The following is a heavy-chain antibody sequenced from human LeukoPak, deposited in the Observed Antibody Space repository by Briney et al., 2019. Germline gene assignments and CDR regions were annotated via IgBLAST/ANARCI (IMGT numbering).Heavy chain of an antibody. D-gene: IGHD3-9*01. V-gene: IGHV3-30-3*01. CDR3: ARDTYDILTGYYKWAFDI. CDR2: ISYDGSNK. Sequence: GGSLRLSCAASGFTFSSYAMHWVRQAPGKGLEWVAVISYDGSNKYYADSVKGRFTISRDNAKNSLYLQMNSLRAEDTAVYYCARDTYDILTGYYKWAFDIWGQGTMVTVSS. J-gene: IGHJ3*02. CDR1: GFTFSSYA.